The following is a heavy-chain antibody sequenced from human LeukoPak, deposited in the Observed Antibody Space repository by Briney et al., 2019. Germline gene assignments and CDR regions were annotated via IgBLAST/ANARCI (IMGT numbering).Heavy chain of an antibody. D-gene: IGHD1-26*01. Sequence: PSETLSLTCTVSGGSISSYYWSWIRQPPGKGLEWIGYIYYSGSTNYNPSLKSRVTISVDTSKNQFSLKLSSVTAADTAVYYCARGGRGVGAIGVDYWGREPWSPSPQ. CDR2: IYYSGST. CDR1: GGSISSYY. V-gene: IGHV4-59*01. CDR3: ARGGRGVGAIGVDY. J-gene: IGHJ4*02.